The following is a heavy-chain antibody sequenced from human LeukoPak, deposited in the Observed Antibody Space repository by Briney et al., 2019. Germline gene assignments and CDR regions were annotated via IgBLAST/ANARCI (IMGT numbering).Heavy chain of an antibody. CDR1: GGSFSGYY. J-gene: IGHJ6*03. CDR2: INHSGST. D-gene: IGHD3-3*01. Sequence: PSETLSLTCAVYGGSFSGYYWSWIRQPPGKGLEWIGEINHSGSTNYNPSLKSRVTISVDTSKNQFSLKLSSVTAADTAVYYCARRTYDFWSGYLPPACYYYYMDVWGKGTTVTVSS. V-gene: IGHV4-34*01. CDR3: ARRTYDFWSGYLPPACYYYYMDV.